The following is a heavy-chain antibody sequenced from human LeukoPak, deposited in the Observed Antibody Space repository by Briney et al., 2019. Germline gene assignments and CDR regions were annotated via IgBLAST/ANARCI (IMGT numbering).Heavy chain of an antibody. CDR1: GFTFSSYW. J-gene: IGHJ4*02. D-gene: IGHD1-26*01. CDR2: INSDGSST. CDR3: ARVDPGSGFDY. V-gene: IGHV3-74*01. Sequence: GGSLRLSCAASGFTFSSYWMHWVRQAPGKGLVWVSRINSDGSSTSYADSVKGRFTISRDNAKNTLYLQMNSLRAEDTAVYYCARVDPGSGFDYWGQRTLVTVSS.